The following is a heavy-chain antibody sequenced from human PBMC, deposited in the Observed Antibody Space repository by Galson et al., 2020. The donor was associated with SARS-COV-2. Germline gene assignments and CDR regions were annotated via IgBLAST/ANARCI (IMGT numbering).Heavy chain of an antibody. D-gene: IGHD2-2*01. J-gene: IGHJ4*02. CDR1: GYTFNSYG. CDR3: PRDRVVAAGTPGEY. V-gene: IGHV1-18*01. Sequence: ASVKVSCKAFGYTFNSYGVNWVRRAPGQGLEWIGWISVYSGNTNYAQKFQGRVTMTADTSTSTAYMELRSLRSDDTAVYYCPRDRVVAAGTPGEYWGQGTQVTVYS. CDR2: ISVYSGNT.